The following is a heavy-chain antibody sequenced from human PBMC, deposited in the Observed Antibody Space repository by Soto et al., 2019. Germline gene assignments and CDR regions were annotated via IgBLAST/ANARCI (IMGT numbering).Heavy chain of an antibody. D-gene: IGHD2-2*01. CDR1: GFSFTDYS. CDR2: ISGSSSYI. J-gene: IGHJ6*03. CDR3: ARDGAYCSGTGCRDSYHYMDV. V-gene: IGHV3-21*01. Sequence: EVQLVESGGGLVKPGGSLRLSCAASGFSFTDYSMNWVRQAPGKGLEWVSSISGSSSYIYYADSLKGRFTVSRDNAERSLFLQMNSLGAEDTVVYYCARDGAYCSGTGCRDSYHYMDVWGKGTTVTVSS.